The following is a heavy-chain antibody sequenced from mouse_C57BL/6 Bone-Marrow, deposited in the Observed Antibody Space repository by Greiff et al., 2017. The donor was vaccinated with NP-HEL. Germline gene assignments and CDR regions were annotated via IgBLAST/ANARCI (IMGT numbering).Heavy chain of an antibody. V-gene: IGHV1-5*01. CDR1: GYTFTSYW. CDR3: TRSVYYSNPAWFAY. Sequence: EVQLQQSGTVLARPGASVKMSCKTSGYTFTSYWMHWVKQRPGQGLEWIGAIYPGNSDTSYNQKFKGKAKLTAVTSASTAYMELSSLTNEDSAVYYCTRSVYYSNPAWFAYWGQGTLVTVSA. J-gene: IGHJ3*01. D-gene: IGHD2-5*01. CDR2: IYPGNSDT.